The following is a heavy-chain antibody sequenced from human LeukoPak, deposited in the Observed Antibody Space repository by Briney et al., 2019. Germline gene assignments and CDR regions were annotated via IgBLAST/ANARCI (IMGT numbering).Heavy chain of an antibody. Sequence: KPSETLSLTCAVYGGSFSDYYWSWIRQPPGKGLEWIGYIYDSGSTYYNPSLKSRITISVDTSENRFSLKLSSVTATDTAVYYCARDCSGGSCYGAFDIWGQGTMVTVSS. CDR1: GGSFSDYY. CDR3: ARDCSGGSCYGAFDI. CDR2: IYDSGST. V-gene: IGHV4-30-4*01. J-gene: IGHJ3*02. D-gene: IGHD2-15*01.